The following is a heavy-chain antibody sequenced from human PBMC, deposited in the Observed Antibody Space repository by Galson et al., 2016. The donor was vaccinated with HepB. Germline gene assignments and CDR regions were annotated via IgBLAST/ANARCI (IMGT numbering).Heavy chain of an antibody. V-gene: IGHV4-61*02. J-gene: IGHJ4*02. CDR2: IYTSGST. D-gene: IGHD6-13*01. CDR3: AREGSSWYSDY. CDR1: GGSISSGSYY. Sequence: TLSLTCTVSGGSISSGSYYWSWIRQPAGKGLEWIGRIYTSGSTNYNPSLKSRVTISVDTSKNQFSLKLSSVTAADTAVYYCAREGSSWYSDYWGQGTLVTASS.